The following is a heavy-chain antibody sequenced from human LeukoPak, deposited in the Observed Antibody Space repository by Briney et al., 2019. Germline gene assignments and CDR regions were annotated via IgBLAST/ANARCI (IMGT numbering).Heavy chain of an antibody. CDR2: ISLSGGST. J-gene: IGHJ6*03. V-gene: IGHV1-46*01. D-gene: IGHD5-24*01. CDR1: GYTFTSYY. Sequence: GASVKVSCKASGYTFTSYYMHWVRQAPGQGLEWMGIISLSGGSTSYAQKFQGRVTMTRDMSTSTVYMELSSLRSEDTAVYYCARDLEMATITDYYYYYMDVWGKGTTVTVSS. CDR3: ARDLEMATITDYYYYYMDV.